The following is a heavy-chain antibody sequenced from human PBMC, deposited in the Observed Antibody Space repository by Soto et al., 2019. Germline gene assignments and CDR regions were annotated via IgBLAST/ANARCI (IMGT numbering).Heavy chain of an antibody. CDR3: GSANSIFGIVTDVYDI. CDR2: IIPVHNIT. Sequence: QVQLVQSGAEVKKPGSSVKVSCMTSGGSFSGYVFTWLRQAPGQGLEWMGRIIPVHNITNYAESLQGRVTRSADTSSSTTYMELSTLRSDDTAVYCCGSANSIFGIVTDVYDIWGQGTMVIVSS. D-gene: IGHD3-3*01. V-gene: IGHV1-69*04. CDR1: GGSFSGYV. J-gene: IGHJ3*02.